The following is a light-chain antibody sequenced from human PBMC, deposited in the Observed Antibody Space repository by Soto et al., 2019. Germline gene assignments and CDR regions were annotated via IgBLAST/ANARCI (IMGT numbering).Light chain of an antibody. V-gene: IGKV1-27*01. CDR2: GAS. Sequence: DIQMTQSPSSLSASVGDRVTITCRASQGISNYLAWYQQKPGKVPKLLIYGASNLQSGVPSRFSGSGSGTDVTLTISSLQPEDVATYYCQKDKSAPPVTFGGGTKVEIK. CDR3: QKDKSAPPVT. CDR1: QGISNY. J-gene: IGKJ4*01.